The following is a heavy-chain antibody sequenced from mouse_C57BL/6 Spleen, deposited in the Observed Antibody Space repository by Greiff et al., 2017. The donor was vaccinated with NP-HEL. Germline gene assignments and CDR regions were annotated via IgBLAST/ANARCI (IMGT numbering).Heavy chain of an antibody. J-gene: IGHJ1*03. CDR2: IDPETGGT. V-gene: IGHV1-15*01. D-gene: IGHD1-1*01. CDR1: GYTFTDYE. CDR3: TRSNYYGSSHWYFDV. Sequence: QVQLKQPGAELVKPGASVKMSCKASGYTFTDYEMHWVKQTPVHGLEWIGAIDPETGGTAYNQKFKGKAILTADKSSSTAYMERRSLTSEDSAVYYCTRSNYYGSSHWYFDVWGTGTTVTVSS.